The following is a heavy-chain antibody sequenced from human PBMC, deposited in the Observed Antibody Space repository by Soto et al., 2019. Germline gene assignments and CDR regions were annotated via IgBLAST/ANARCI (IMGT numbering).Heavy chain of an antibody. Sequence: ASVKVSCKGSGYTFTXYYMHWVRQAPGQGLEWMGIINPSGGSTSYAQKFQGRVTMTRDTSTSTVYMELSSLRSEDTAVYYCARGVSNQEHGMDVWGQGTTLTVSS. CDR1: GYTFTXYY. CDR3: ARGVSNQEHGMDV. D-gene: IGHD4-4*01. CDR2: INPSGGST. J-gene: IGHJ6*02. V-gene: IGHV1-46*01.